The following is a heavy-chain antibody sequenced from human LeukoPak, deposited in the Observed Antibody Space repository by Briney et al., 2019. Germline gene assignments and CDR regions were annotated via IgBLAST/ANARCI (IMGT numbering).Heavy chain of an antibody. CDR2: ISSSSSYI. Sequence: GGSLRLSCAASGFTFSSYSMNWVRQAPGKGLEWVSSISSSSSYIYYADSVKGRFTISRDNAKNSLYLQMNSLRAEDTAVYYCARETIFGVVADRSRNDYWGQGTLVTVSS. CDR3: ARETIFGVVADRSRNDY. V-gene: IGHV3-21*01. D-gene: IGHD3-3*01. J-gene: IGHJ4*02. CDR1: GFTFSSYS.